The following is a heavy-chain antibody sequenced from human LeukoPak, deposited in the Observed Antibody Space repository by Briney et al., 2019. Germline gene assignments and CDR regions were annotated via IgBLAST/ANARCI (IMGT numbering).Heavy chain of an antibody. CDR2: IYYSGST. CDR1: GGSISSYY. J-gene: IGHJ5*02. Sequence: PSETLSLTCTVSGGSISSYYWSWIRQPPGKGLEWIGYIYYSGSTNYNPSLKSRVTISVDTSKNQFSLKLSSVTAADTAVYYFARGPDIVVVPAAIIWFDPWCHGTLVTVSS. V-gene: IGHV4-59*01. D-gene: IGHD2-2*02. CDR3: ARGPDIVVVPAAIIWFDP.